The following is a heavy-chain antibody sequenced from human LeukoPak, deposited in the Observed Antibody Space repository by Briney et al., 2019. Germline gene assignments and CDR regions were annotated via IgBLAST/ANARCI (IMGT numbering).Heavy chain of an antibody. Sequence: PGGSLRLSCAASGFTFNNYAMNWVRQAPGKGLVWVSTLITSDGSAYYADSVKGRFTISRDNSKNTLYLQMNSLRAEDTAVYYCAKGPYYNLDVWGQGTTVTVSS. J-gene: IGHJ6*02. CDR2: LITSDGSA. CDR3: AKGPYYNLDV. CDR1: GFTFNNYA. V-gene: IGHV3-23*01.